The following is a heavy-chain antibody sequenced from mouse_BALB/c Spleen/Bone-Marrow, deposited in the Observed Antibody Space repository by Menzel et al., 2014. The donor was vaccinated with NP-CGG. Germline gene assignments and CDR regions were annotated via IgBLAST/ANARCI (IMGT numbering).Heavy chain of an antibody. CDR2: INPGSGGA. D-gene: IGHD3-2*01. CDR3: AREWTARAVDY. V-gene: IGHV1-54*01. CDR1: GYAFTNYL. J-gene: IGHJ2*01. Sequence: LEESGAELVRPGTSVKVSCKASGYAFTNYLIEWVKQRPVQGLEWIGVINPGSGGANYNARFKGKATLTADKSSSTAYMQLSSLTSDDSAVYFCAREWTARAVDYWGQGTTLTVSS.